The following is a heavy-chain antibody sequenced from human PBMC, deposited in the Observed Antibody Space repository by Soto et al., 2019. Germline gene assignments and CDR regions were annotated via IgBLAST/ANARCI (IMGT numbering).Heavy chain of an antibody. D-gene: IGHD6-19*01. CDR2: IYYSGST. CDR1: GGSISSGGYY. V-gene: IGHV4-31*03. CDR3: AGCRAVAGDPPDY. Sequence: QVQLQESGPGLVKPSQTLSLTCTVSGGSISSGGYYWNWIRQHPGKGLEWIGYIYYSGSTNYNPSLKSRVTISVDTSTNQFSLKVSSVTAADTAVYYCAGCRAVAGDPPDYWGQGTLVTVSS. J-gene: IGHJ4*02.